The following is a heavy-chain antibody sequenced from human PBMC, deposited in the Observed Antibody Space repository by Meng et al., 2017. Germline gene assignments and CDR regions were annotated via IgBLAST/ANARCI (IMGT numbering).Heavy chain of an antibody. Sequence: GGSLRLSCAASGFTVSSNYMSWVRQAPGKGLEWVSVIYSGGSTYYADSVKGRFTISRHNSKNTLYLQMNSLRAEDTAVYYCARVSYYGSGSYIYYYYGMDVWGQGTTVTVSS. D-gene: IGHD3-10*01. V-gene: IGHV3-53*01. CDR1: GFTVSSNY. CDR2: IYSGGST. CDR3: ARVSYYGSGSYIYYYYGMDV. J-gene: IGHJ6*02.